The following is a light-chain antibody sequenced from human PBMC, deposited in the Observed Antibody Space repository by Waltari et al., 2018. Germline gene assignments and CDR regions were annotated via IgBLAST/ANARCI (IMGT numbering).Light chain of an antibody. J-gene: IGLJ3*02. CDR1: SSNIGSNF. CDR2: RKK. V-gene: IGLV1-47*01. CDR3: ATWDDSLSAWV. Sequence: QSVLTQPPSASGTPGQRATISCSGRSSNIGSNFVYWYQQLPGTAPKLLIYRKKQRPSGVPDRFPGSKSGTSASLAISGLRSEDEADYYCATWDDSLSAWVFGGGTKLTVL.